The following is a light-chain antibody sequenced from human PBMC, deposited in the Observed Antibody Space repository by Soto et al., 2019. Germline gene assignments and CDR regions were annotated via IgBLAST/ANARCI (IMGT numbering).Light chain of an antibody. Sequence: EIVLTQSPATLSLSPGERATLSCRASQSVSSYLAWYQQKPGQAPRLLIYDASNRATGIPARCSGSGSGTDFTLTISSREPEDFAVYYCQQRSSNWPPVTFGQGTRLEIK. V-gene: IGKV3-11*01. J-gene: IGKJ5*01. CDR1: QSVSSY. CDR2: DAS. CDR3: QQRSSNWPPVT.